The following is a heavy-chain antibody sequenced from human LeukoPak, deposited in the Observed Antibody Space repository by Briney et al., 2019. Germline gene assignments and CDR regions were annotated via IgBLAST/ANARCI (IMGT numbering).Heavy chain of an antibody. D-gene: IGHD3-10*01. CDR3: TKETVRGVIINAFDI. J-gene: IGHJ3*02. CDR1: GFTFDDYA. CDR2: ISGDGGST. V-gene: IGHV3-43*02. Sequence: GGSLRLSCAASGFTFDDYARHWVRQAPGKGLEWVSLISGDGGSTYYADSVKIRFTISRDNSKNSLYLQMNSLRTEYTALNYCTKETVRGVIINAFDIWGQGTMVTVSS.